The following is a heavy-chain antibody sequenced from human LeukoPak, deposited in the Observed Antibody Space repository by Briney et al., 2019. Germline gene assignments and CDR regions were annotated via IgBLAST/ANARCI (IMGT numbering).Heavy chain of an antibody. J-gene: IGHJ4*02. CDR1: GFTFSSYA. CDR2: ISGSGGST. D-gene: IGHD6-13*01. CDR3: ASQQLDELYFDY. Sequence: GGSLRLSCAASGFTFSSYAMSWVRQAPGKGLEWVSAISGSGGSTYYADSVKGRFTISRDNSKNTLYLQMNSLRAEDTAVYYCASQQLDELYFDYWGQGTLVTVSS. V-gene: IGHV3-23*01.